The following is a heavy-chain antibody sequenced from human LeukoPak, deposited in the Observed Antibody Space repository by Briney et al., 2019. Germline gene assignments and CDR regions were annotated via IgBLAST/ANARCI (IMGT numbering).Heavy chain of an antibody. CDR3: AKDHGDP. CDR2: IYSGGTT. CDR1: GFTVSNNY. J-gene: IGHJ5*02. V-gene: IGHV3-66*01. Sequence: GGSLRLSCAASGFTVSNNYMSWVRQAPGKGLEWVPAIYSGGTTYYADSVKGRFTISRDNSKNTLYLQMNSLRAEDTAVYYCAKDHGDPWGQGTLVTVSS.